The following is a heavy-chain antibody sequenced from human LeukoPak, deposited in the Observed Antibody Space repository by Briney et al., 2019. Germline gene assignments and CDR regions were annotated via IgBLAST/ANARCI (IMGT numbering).Heavy chain of an antibody. CDR3: ARIYDSGSYSSFDY. J-gene: IGHJ4*02. V-gene: IGHV3-48*03. CDR2: ISSSGTTI. D-gene: IGHD3-10*01. CDR1: GFTFSSYE. Sequence: GGSLRLSCAASGFTFSSYEMNWVRQAPGKGLEWGSYISSSGTTIYYADSVKARFTISRDNAKNSLYLQMNSLRAEDTAVYYCARIYDSGSYSSFDYWGQGTLVTVSS.